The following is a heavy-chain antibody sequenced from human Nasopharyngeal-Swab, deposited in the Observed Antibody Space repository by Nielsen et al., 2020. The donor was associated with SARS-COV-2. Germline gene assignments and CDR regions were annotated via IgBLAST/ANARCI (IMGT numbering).Heavy chain of an antibody. D-gene: IGHD3-22*01. CDR1: GGSISSYY. CDR2: IYTSGST. V-gene: IGHV4-4*07. J-gene: IGHJ5*02. Sequence: SETLSLTCTVSGGSISSYYRSWIRQPAGKGLEWIGRIYTSGSTNYNPSLKSRVTMSVDTSKNQFSLKLSSVTAADTAVYYCARDYDYYDSSGNSNWFDPWGQGTLVTVSS. CDR3: ARDYDYYDSSGNSNWFDP.